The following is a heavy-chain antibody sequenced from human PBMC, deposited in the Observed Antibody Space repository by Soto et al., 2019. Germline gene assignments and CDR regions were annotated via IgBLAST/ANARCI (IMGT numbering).Heavy chain of an antibody. CDR1: GFTFSSYA. CDR2: ISYDGSNK. J-gene: IGHJ4*02. V-gene: IGHV3-30-3*01. D-gene: IGHD3-16*01. Sequence: GGSLRLSCAASGFTFSSYAMHWVRQAPGKGLEWVAVISYDGSNKYYADSVKGRFTISRDNSKNTLYLQMNSLRAEDTAVYYCARDLRHYVWGTAGDYWGQGTLVTVSS. CDR3: ARDLRHYVWGTAGDY.